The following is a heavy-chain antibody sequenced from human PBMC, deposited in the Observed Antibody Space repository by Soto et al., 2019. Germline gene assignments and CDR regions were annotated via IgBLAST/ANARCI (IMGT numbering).Heavy chain of an antibody. V-gene: IGHV3-33*01. CDR3: ARTFLPYYDILTGYYSWFDP. D-gene: IGHD3-9*01. Sequence: QVQLVESGGGVVQPGRSLRLSCAASGFTFSSYGMHWVRQAPGKGLEWVAVIWYDGSNKYYADSVKGRFTISRDNSTNTLYLQMNSLRAEDTAVYYCARTFLPYYDILTGYYSWFDPWGQGTLVTVSS. J-gene: IGHJ5*02. CDR2: IWYDGSNK. CDR1: GFTFSSYG.